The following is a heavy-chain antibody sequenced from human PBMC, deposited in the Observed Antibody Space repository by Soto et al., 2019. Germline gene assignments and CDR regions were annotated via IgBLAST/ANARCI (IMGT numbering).Heavy chain of an antibody. Sequence: TSETPSLTSAVYGGSFSGYYWTWIRQPPGTGLEWIGEINHSGSTNYNPSLKSRVTISVDTSKNQFSLKLTSVTAEDTAIYYCTHTRGWPPSAFDIWGPGTMVTVSS. J-gene: IGHJ3*02. CDR3: THTRGWPPSAFDI. D-gene: IGHD2-15*01. CDR2: INHSGST. CDR1: GGSFSGYY. V-gene: IGHV4-34*01.